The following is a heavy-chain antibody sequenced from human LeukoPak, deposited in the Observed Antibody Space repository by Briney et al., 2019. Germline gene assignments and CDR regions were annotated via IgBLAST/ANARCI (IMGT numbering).Heavy chain of an antibody. D-gene: IGHD6-25*01. Sequence: GESLKISCKGSGYRFTSYCIGWVRQIPVKGLDWMAIIYPADSDIRYSPSFQGQVTISADKSISTAYLQWSSLKASDTAMYYCARSLTAAAGDYWGQGTLVTVSS. CDR1: GYRFTSYC. CDR2: IYPADSDI. V-gene: IGHV5-51*01. CDR3: ARSLTAAAGDY. J-gene: IGHJ4*02.